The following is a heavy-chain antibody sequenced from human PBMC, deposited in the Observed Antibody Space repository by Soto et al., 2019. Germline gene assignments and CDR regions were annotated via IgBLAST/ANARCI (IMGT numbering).Heavy chain of an antibody. J-gene: IGHJ1*01. Sequence: GESLKISCAASGFTFSSYAMSWVRQAPGKGLEWVSAISGSGGSTYYADSVKGRFTISRDNSKNTLYLQMNSLRAEDTAVYYCAKDFYSSSWYEYFQHWGQGTLVTVSS. CDR2: ISGSGGST. CDR1: GFTFSSYA. V-gene: IGHV3-23*01. CDR3: AKDFYSSSWYEYFQH. D-gene: IGHD6-13*01.